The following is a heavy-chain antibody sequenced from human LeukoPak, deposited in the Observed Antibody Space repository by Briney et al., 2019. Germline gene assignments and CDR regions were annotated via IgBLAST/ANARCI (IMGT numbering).Heavy chain of an antibody. CDR3: ARDKGRAAAGTAYWYYYYMDV. J-gene: IGHJ6*03. CDR1: GYTFTSYY. D-gene: IGHD6-13*01. Sequence: ASVKVSCKASGYTFTSYYMHWVRQAPGQGLEWMGIINPSGGSTSYAQKFQGRVTMTRDMSTSTVYMELSSLRSDDTAVYYCARDKGRAAAGTAYWYYYYMDVWGKGTTVTISS. CDR2: INPSGGST. V-gene: IGHV1-46*01.